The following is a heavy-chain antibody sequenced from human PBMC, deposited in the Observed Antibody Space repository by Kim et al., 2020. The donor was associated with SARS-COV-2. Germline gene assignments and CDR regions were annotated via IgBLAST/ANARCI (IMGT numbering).Heavy chain of an antibody. Sequence: SVKVSCKASGGTFSSYAISWVRQAPGQGLEWMGGIIPIFGTANYAQKFQGRVTITADESTSTAYMELSSLRSEDTAVYYCARAGYSTDNWGKAWYFDLWGRGTLVTVSS. J-gene: IGHJ2*01. CDR1: GGTFSSYA. CDR3: ARAGYSTDNWGKAWYFDL. CDR2: IIPIFGTA. V-gene: IGHV1-69*13. D-gene: IGHD7-27*01.